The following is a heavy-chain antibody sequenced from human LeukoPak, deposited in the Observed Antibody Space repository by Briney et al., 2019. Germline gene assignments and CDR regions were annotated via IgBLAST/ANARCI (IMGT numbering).Heavy chain of an antibody. CDR2: IKQDGSEK. CDR1: GFTFSSYW. V-gene: IGHV3-7*01. Sequence: PGGSLRLSCAASGFTFSSYWMSWVRQAPGKGLEWVANIKQDGSEKYYVDSVKGRFTISRDNAKNSLYLQMNSLRAEDTAVYYCATLLWFGEFSEYFQHWGQGTQVTVSS. CDR3: ATLLWFGEFSEYFQH. J-gene: IGHJ1*01. D-gene: IGHD3-10*01.